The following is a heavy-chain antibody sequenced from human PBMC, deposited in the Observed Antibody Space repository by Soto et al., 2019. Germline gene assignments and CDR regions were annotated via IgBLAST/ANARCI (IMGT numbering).Heavy chain of an antibody. D-gene: IGHD6-6*01. V-gene: IGHV1-69*01. CDR1: GGTFSSYA. CDR2: IIPIFGTA. Sequence: QVQLVQSGAEVKKPGSSVKVSCKASGGTFSSYAISWVRQAPGQGLEWMGGIIPIFGTANYAQKFQGRVTITADESTSTAYMELSSLRSEDSAVYYCARGAAEGSSSSDDYYGMDVWGQGTTVTVSS. CDR3: ARGAAEGSSSSDDYYGMDV. J-gene: IGHJ6*02.